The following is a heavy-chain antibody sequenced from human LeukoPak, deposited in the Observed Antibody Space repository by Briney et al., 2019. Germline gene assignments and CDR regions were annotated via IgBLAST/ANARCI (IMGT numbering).Heavy chain of an antibody. CDR3: ARVSKGSLDI. CDR1: GFTFSSYS. Sequence: PGGSLRLSCAASGFTFSSYSMNWVRQAPGKGLEWVSVIYSGGSTYYADSVKGRFTISRDNSKNTLYLQMNSLRAEDTAVYYCARVSKGSLDIWGQGTMVTVSS. CDR2: IYSGGST. V-gene: IGHV3-66*01. J-gene: IGHJ3*02.